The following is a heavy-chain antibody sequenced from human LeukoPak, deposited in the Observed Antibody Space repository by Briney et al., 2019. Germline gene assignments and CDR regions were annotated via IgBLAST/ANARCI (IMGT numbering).Heavy chain of an antibody. CDR2: ISAYNGNT. D-gene: IGHD3-22*01. Sequence: ASVKVSCKASGYTFTSYGISWVRQAPGQGLEWMGWISAYNGNTNYAQKLQGRVTMTTDTSTSTAYMELRSLRSDDTAVYYCARDRDLTYYYDSSGYYGAFDIWGQGTMVTVSS. J-gene: IGHJ3*02. CDR1: GYTFTSYG. V-gene: IGHV1-18*01. CDR3: ARDRDLTYYYDSSGYYGAFDI.